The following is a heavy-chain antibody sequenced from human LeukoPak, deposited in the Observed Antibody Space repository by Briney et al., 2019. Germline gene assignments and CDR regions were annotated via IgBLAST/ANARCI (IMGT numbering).Heavy chain of an antibody. CDR2: ISYDGSNN. CDR3: ANGGYYSLDS. J-gene: IGHJ4*02. Sequence: PGGSLRLSCAASGFTFRNYDMHGVREATGEGVEWVAVISYDGSNNYYADSVKGRFTISRDNSKRTLFLQTDSLRGEDTAVYYCANGGYYSLDSWGQGTLVTVSS. CDR1: GFTFRNYD. D-gene: IGHD2-15*01. V-gene: IGHV3-30*18.